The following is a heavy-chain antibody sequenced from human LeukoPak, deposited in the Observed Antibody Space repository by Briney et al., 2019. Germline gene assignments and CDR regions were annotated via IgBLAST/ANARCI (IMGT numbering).Heavy chain of an antibody. CDR2: IYPGDSDT. Sequence: GESLKISCKGSGYSFTSYWIGWVRQMPGKGLEWMGIIYPGDSDTRYSPSFQGQVTISADKSISTAYLQWSSLKASDTAMYYCARLEWQGYCSGGSCLNEFDYWGQGTLVTVSS. CDR3: ARLEWQGYCSGGSCLNEFDY. D-gene: IGHD2-15*01. J-gene: IGHJ4*02. CDR1: GYSFTSYW. V-gene: IGHV5-51*01.